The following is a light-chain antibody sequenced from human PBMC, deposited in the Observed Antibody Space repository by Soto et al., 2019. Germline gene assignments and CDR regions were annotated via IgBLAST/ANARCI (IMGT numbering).Light chain of an antibody. J-gene: IGLJ1*01. CDR2: EVR. Sequence: QSALTQPASVSGSPGQSITISCTGTSSDVGGYNHVSWYQQHPGKAPKLIIYEVRNRPSGVSNRLSGSKSGNTASLTISGLQADDEADYYCCSYAGTNTYVFGLGTKLTVL. V-gene: IGLV2-14*01. CDR3: CSYAGTNTYV. CDR1: SSDVGGYNH.